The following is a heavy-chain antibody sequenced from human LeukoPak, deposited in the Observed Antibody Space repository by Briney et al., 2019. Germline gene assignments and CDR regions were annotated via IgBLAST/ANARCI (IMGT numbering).Heavy chain of an antibody. CDR2: ISYDGSNK. CDR3: ARARGGVPDCSSTSCYMGALDY. V-gene: IGHV3-30-3*01. J-gene: IGHJ4*02. CDR1: GFTFSSYA. D-gene: IGHD2-2*02. Sequence: GGSLRLSCAASGFTFSSYAMHWVRQAPGKGLEWVAVISYDGSNKYYADSVKGRFTISRDNSKNTLYLQMNSLRAEDTAVYYCARARGGVPDCSSTSCYMGALDYWGQGTLVTVSS.